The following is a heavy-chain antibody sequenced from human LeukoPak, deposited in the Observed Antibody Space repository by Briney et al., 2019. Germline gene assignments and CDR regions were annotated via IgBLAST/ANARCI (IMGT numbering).Heavy chain of an antibody. J-gene: IGHJ5*02. D-gene: IGHD3-22*01. CDR3: ARPYYYDSRIDP. CDR2: MYYSGSA. Sequence: SQTLSLTCTVSGGSISSGDYYWSWIRQPPGKGLEWIASMYYSGSAYYNPSLKSRVTMSADTSKNQLSLKLSSVTAADTAVYYCARPYYYDSRIDPWGQGIPVTVSS. CDR1: GGSISSGDYY. V-gene: IGHV4-30-4*01.